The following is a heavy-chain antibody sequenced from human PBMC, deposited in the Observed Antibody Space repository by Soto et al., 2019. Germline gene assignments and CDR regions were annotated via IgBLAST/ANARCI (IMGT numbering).Heavy chain of an antibody. D-gene: IGHD5-12*01. CDR2: IDWDDDK. Sequence: QTLSLTCPVSCGSISSYYWSWIRQPPCKALEWLALIDWDDDKYYSTSLKTRLTISKDTSKNQVVLTMTNMDPVDTATYYCARVVATMDYYYYYGMEVWGQGTTVTVSS. V-gene: IGHV2-70*18. CDR1: CGSISSYY. J-gene: IGHJ6*02. CDR3: ARVVATMDYYYYYGMEV.